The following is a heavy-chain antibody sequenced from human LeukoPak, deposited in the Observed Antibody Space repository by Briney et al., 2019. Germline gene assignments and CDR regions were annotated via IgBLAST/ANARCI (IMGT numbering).Heavy chain of an antibody. J-gene: IGHJ5*02. CDR3: ARDLLPYSSSSWFDP. CDR2: IIPIFGIA. D-gene: IGHD6-6*01. Sequence: ASVKVSCKASGGTFSSYAISWVRQAPGQGLEWMGRIIPIFGIANYAQKFQGRVTITADKSTSTAYMELSSLRSEDTAVYYRARDLLPYSSSSWFDPGGPGNPGHRLL. CDR1: GGTFSSYA. V-gene: IGHV1-69*04.